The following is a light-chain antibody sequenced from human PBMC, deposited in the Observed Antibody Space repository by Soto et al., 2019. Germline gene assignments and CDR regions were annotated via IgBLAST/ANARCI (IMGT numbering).Light chain of an antibody. V-gene: IGKV3-20*01. CDR2: GAS. Sequence: EIVLTQSPGTLSLSPGERATLSCRASQSVTSSYLAWYQKKPGQAPRLLIYGASNRANGIPDRFSGSGSGTDCTLTISNLEPEDFAVYYCQQYGSSPYTFGQGTKLEIK. CDR1: QSVTSSY. J-gene: IGKJ2*01. CDR3: QQYGSSPYT.